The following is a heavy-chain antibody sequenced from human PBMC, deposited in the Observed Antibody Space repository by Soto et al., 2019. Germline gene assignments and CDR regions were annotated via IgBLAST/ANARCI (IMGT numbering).Heavy chain of an antibody. D-gene: IGHD3-10*01. Sequence: SGPTLVNPTQTLTLTCTFSGFSLSTSGVGVGWIRQPPGKALEWLALIYWDDNKRYSPSLKSRLTITKDTSKNQLVLTMTNMDPVDTATYYCAHRQLYYYGSGSSELHDAFDIWGQGTMVTVSS. V-gene: IGHV2-5*02. CDR3: AHRQLYYYGSGSSELHDAFDI. CDR1: GFSLSTSGVG. J-gene: IGHJ3*02. CDR2: IYWDDNK.